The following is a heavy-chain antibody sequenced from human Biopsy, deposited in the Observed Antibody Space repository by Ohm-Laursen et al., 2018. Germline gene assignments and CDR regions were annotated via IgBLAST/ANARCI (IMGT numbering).Heavy chain of an antibody. V-gene: IGHV4-59*01. CDR1: GDSISSYY. CDR2: VSYTGST. D-gene: IGHD3-22*01. CDR3: ARDRGFYSNRTVPGYFDL. J-gene: IGHJ2*01. Sequence: GTLSLTCTVSGDSISSYYWSWIRQPPGKGLEWIGYVSYTGSTDYNPSLQSRVTISVDTSKNHFSLRLRSVTPADTAMYYCARDRGFYSNRTVPGYFDLWGRGTLVTVSS.